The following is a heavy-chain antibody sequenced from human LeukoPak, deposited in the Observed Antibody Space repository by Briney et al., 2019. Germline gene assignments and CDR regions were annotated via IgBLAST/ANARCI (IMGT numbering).Heavy chain of an antibody. J-gene: IGHJ4*02. CDR2: ISSSGSTI. D-gene: IGHD4-17*01. CDR1: GFTFSSYG. CDR3: ARIDYGDYVCDY. Sequence: GGSLRLSCAASGFTFSSYGMHWVRQAPGKGLEWVSYISSSGSTIYYADSVKGRFTISRDNAKNSLYLQMNSLRAEDTAVYYCARIDYGDYVCDYWGQGTLVTVSS. V-gene: IGHV3-48*04.